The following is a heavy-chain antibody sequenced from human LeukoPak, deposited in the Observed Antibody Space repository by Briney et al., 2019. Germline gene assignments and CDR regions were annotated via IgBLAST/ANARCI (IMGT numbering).Heavy chain of an antibody. CDR1: GGTFSSYA. Sequence: SVTVSCKASGGTFSSYAISWVRPAPGQGLEWMGRIIPILGIANYAQKFQGRVTITADKSTSTAYMELSSLRSEDTAVYYCASRPYGSGSYYYYYGMDVWGQGTTVTVSS. CDR3: ASRPYGSGSYYYYYGMDV. V-gene: IGHV1-69*04. CDR2: IIPILGIA. D-gene: IGHD3-10*01. J-gene: IGHJ6*02.